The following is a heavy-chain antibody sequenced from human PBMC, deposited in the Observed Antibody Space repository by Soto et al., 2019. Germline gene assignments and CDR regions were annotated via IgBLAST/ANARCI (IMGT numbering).Heavy chain of an antibody. Sequence: ASLKVSCKASGYTLTGYYMHWVRQAPGQGLEWMGWINPNSGGTNYAQKVQGWVTMTRDTSISTAYMELSRLRSDDTAVYYCARGYSSSSADYWGQGTLVTVSS. CDR3: ARGYSSSSADY. V-gene: IGHV1-2*04. CDR2: INPNSGGT. CDR1: GYTLTGYY. D-gene: IGHD6-6*01. J-gene: IGHJ4*02.